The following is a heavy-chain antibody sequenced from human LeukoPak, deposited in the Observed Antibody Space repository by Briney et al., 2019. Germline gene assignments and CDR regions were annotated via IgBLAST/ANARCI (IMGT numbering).Heavy chain of an antibody. CDR1: GYTFSDYY. V-gene: IGHV1-2*02. J-gene: IGHJ4*02. Sequence: ASVKVSCKASGYTFSDYYIHWVRQAPGQGLEWMGWINANNGGTNYAQKLQGRVTMTRDTSISTAYMELSRLRSDDTAVYYCARAEVVPFGYWGQGTLVTVSS. CDR3: ARAEVVPFGY. CDR2: INANNGGT.